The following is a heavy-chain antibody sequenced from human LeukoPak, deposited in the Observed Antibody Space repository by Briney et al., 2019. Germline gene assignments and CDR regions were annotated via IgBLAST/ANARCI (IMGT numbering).Heavy chain of an antibody. CDR3: ARDGEVDTAMVNYYYGMDV. CDR2: IYTSGST. CDR1: GGSISSYY. V-gene: IGHV4-4*07. Sequence: SETLSLTCTVSGGSISSYYWSWIRQPAGKGLEGIGRIYTSGSTNYNPSLKSRVTMSVDTSKNQFSLKLSSVTAADTAVYYCARDGEVDTAMVNYYYGMDVWGQGTTVTVSS. J-gene: IGHJ6*02. D-gene: IGHD5-18*01.